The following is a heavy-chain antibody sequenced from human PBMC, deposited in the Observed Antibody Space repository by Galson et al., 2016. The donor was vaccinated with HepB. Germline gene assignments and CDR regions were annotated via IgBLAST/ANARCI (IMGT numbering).Heavy chain of an antibody. CDR3: AKSRGSTGGASYNSWQRLGVLGFDAFDL. CDR1: GFTFNNYA. J-gene: IGHJ4*02. D-gene: IGHD2-8*02. CDR2: INPSGGTT. V-gene: IGHV3-23*01. Sequence: SLRLSCAASGFTFNNYAMSWVRQAPGKGLEWVSTINPSGGTTYFADSVKGRFTFSRDNSRNTLYLQMNSLRAEDTAVYYCAKSRGSTGGASYNSWQRLGVLGFDAFDLWGQGTVVTVSS.